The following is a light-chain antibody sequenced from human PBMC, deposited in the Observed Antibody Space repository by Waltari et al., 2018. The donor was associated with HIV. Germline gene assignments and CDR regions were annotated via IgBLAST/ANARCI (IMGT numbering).Light chain of an antibody. CDR3: QQYGSSPLFT. V-gene: IGKV3-20*01. J-gene: IGKJ3*01. Sequence: EIVLTQSLGTLSLSPGERVHLSCRASQSVGSNYLAWYQQIPGQAPRLLIYGASSRATGIPDRFSGSGSGTDFTLTISRLEPEDFAVYYCQQYGSSPLFTFGPGTKVDIK. CDR1: QSVGSNY. CDR2: GAS.